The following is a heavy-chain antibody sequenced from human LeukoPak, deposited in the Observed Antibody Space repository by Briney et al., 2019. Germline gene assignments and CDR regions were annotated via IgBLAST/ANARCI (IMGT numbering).Heavy chain of an antibody. CDR3: VRDYGNFVQGN. V-gene: IGHV4-39*02. CDR1: TDSISSGNYY. D-gene: IGHD1-7*01. CDR2: IVSGGST. Sequence: SETLSRTCTMSTDSISSGNYYWGWVRQSPGQWREWIGSIVSGGSTYHNPSLKSRVTMSIDTSNNQFSLKLSFVTAADTAIYYCVRDYGNFVQGNWGQGTLVTVSS. J-gene: IGHJ4*02.